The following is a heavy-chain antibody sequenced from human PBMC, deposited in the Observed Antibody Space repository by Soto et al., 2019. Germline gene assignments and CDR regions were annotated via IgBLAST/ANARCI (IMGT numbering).Heavy chain of an antibody. V-gene: IGHV3-48*01. Sequence: EVQLVESGGGLVQPGGSLRLSCAASGFTFSSYSMNWVRQAPGKGLEWVSYISSSSSTIYYADSVKGRFTISRDNAKNSLYLQMNSLRAEDTAVYYCARDCFDDYGDSEYYYYYMDVWGKGTTVTVSS. CDR1: GFTFSSYS. D-gene: IGHD4-17*01. CDR2: ISSSSSTI. J-gene: IGHJ6*03. CDR3: ARDCFDDYGDSEYYYYYMDV.